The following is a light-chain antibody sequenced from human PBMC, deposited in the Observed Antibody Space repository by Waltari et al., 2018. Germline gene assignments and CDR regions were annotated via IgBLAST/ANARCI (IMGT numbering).Light chain of an antibody. V-gene: IGLV7-43*01. Sequence: QTVVTQEPSLTVSPGGTVTLPCASTPGQVISNYYPNWFQQKPGQAPRALIYDTNKKQPPAPVRVSGSRLGGKAALTLSGAQPEDEAEYYCVLYRGDAQWVFGGGTKLTVL. CDR1: PGQVISNYY. CDR2: DTN. J-gene: IGLJ3*02. CDR3: VLYRGDAQWV.